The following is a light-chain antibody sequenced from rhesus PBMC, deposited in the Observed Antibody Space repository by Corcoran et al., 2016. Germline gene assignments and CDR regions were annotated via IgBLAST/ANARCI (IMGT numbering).Light chain of an antibody. CDR3: LQYSSSPLT. V-gene: IGKV1-22*01. Sequence: DIQMTQSPSSLSASVGDTVTITCRASQSISSWLDWYQQKPGKAPKHLIYKAYSLQSGVPSRFSGSGSGTDFHLTISSLQPEDFATYYCLQYSSSPLTFGGGTKVEIK. J-gene: IGKJ4*01. CDR1: QSISSW. CDR2: KAY.